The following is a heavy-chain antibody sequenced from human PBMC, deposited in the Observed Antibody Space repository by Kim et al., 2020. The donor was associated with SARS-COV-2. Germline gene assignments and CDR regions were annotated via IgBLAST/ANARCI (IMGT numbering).Heavy chain of an antibody. V-gene: IGHV3-74*01. Sequence: NDGTNTFYASSLMGRFTISRDNAKNTVYLQLNRLGAEDTAVYYCTTVFEFWGQGTLVIVSS. CDR2: NDGTNT. J-gene: IGHJ4*02. CDR3: TTVFEF.